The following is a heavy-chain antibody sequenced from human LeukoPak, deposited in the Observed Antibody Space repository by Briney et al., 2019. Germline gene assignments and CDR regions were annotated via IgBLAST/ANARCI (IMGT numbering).Heavy chain of an antibody. V-gene: IGHV4-31*03. CDR1: GGSISSGGYY. D-gene: IGHD3-3*01. CDR2: IYYSGST. CDR3: ARDNFWSGKYYFDY. Sequence: PSQTLSLTCTVSGGSISSGGYYWSWIRQHPGKGLEWIGYIYYSGSTYYNPSLKSRVTISVDTSKNQFSLKLSSVTAADTAVYYCARDNFWSGKYYFDYWGQGTLVTVSS. J-gene: IGHJ4*02.